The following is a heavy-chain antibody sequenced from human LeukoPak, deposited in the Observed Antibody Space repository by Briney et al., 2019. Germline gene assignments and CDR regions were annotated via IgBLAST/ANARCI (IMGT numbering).Heavy chain of an antibody. D-gene: IGHD1-26*01. Sequence: GGSLRLSCVASGFTVYNFAMSWVRQAPGKGLEWVSLITGGGGSTDYADSVKGRFTISRDSSKNTLFLHMNTLRAEDTAIYYCAKDRTVGASYWYFDPWGRGTLVTVSS. CDR2: ITGGGGST. CDR1: GFTVYNFA. V-gene: IGHV3-23*01. CDR3: AKDRTVGASYWYFDP. J-gene: IGHJ2*01.